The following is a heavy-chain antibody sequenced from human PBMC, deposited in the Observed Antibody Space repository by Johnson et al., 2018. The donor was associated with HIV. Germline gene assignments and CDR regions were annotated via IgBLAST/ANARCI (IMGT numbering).Heavy chain of an antibody. CDR3: AAWGGVGAGRAFDI. V-gene: IGHV3-9*01. J-gene: IGHJ3*02. CDR2: ISWNSGNI. Sequence: EVQLVESGGGLVQPGRSLRLSCVASGFTFDDYAMHWVRQAPGEGLEWVSGISWNSGNIDYADSVKGRFTISRDNAKNSLYLQMNSLRAEDTALYYCAAWGGVGAGRAFDIWGQGTMVTVSS. CDR1: GFTFDDYA. D-gene: IGHD1-26*01.